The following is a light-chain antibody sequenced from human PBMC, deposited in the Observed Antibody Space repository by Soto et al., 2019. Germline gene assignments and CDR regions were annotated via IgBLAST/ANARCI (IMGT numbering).Light chain of an antibody. V-gene: IGKV1-5*01. CDR2: DAS. CDR1: QSISSW. CDR3: QQYGTYVWT. J-gene: IGKJ1*01. Sequence: DIQMTQSPSTLSASVGDRVTITCRASQSISSWLAWFQQKPGKAPKLLMYDASSLESGVPSRFSGSGSGTEFPLTISRLQPDDFAAVYRQQYGTYVWTFGQGTRVEIK.